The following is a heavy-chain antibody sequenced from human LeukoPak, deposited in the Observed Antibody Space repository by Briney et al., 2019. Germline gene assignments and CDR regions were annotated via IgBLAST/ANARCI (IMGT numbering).Heavy chain of an antibody. CDR3: ASRVTVAAAKNFDS. D-gene: IGHD2-15*01. CDR1: GYSINSGLY. Sequence: SETLSLTCDVSGYSINSGLYWGWVRRPPGKGLEWIASIYHSGSTYYNPSLKSRATISVDASENQFSLKVTSVTAADTAVYYCASRVTVAAAKNFDSWGQGTLVTVSS. CDR2: IYHSGST. J-gene: IGHJ4*02. V-gene: IGHV4-38-2*01.